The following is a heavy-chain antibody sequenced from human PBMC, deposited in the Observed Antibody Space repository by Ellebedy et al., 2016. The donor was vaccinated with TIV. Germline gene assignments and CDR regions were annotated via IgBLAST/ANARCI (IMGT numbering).Heavy chain of an antibody. D-gene: IGHD2-21*02. V-gene: IGHV3-23*01. J-gene: IGHJ4*02. CDR2: VSGSGKST. CDR3: ARRKTVVTAPFDY. CDR1: GFTFTNYA. Sequence: GESLKISXVASGFTFTNYAMSWVRQAPGKGLEWVSGVSGSGKSTYYADSAKGRFTVSRDNSKNTVYLQMNSLTGEDTAIYYCARRKTVVTAPFDYWGQGTLVTVSS.